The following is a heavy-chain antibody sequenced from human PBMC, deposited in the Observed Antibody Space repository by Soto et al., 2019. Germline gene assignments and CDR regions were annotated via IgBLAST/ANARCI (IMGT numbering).Heavy chain of an antibody. CDR1: GFYFSNAW. Sequence: VQVVESGGGLVKPGGSLRLSRVGSGFYFSNAWMHWVRQAPGKGLEWVGRIKSKTHGETTDYAAPVKGRFTISRDDSKDTIYLQMTSLKTEDTAVYYCTDSGPFDYWGQGTLVSVSS. V-gene: IGHV3-15*01. D-gene: IGHD2-21*01. CDR2: IKSKTHGETT. CDR3: TDSGPFDY. J-gene: IGHJ4*02.